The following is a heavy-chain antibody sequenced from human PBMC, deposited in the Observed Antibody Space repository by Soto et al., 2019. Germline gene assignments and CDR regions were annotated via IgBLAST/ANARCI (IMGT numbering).Heavy chain of an antibody. CDR1: GFTFSDYG. Sequence: GGSLRLSCEASGFTFSDYGIHWVRQAPGKGLGWVAVISYDGSQKYYADSVKGRFTISRDNSKNSLYLQMNSLRDEDTAVYYCAKDSVEFTTSPTFDHWGQGALVTVSA. J-gene: IGHJ4*02. CDR3: AKDSVEFTTSPTFDH. D-gene: IGHD1-26*01. CDR2: ISYDGSQK. V-gene: IGHV3-30*18.